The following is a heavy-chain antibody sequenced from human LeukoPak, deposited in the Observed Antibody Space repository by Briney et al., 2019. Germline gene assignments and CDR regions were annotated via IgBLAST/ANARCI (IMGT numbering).Heavy chain of an antibody. Sequence: SQTLSLTCTVSGGSISSGDYYWSWIRQPPGKGLEWIGEINHSGSTNYNPSLKSRVTISVDTSKNQFPLKLSSVTAADAALYYCARGPSSGDYDPPYKNWFDPWGQGTLVTVSS. V-gene: IGHV4-30-4*08. J-gene: IGHJ5*02. CDR2: INHSGST. CDR1: GGSISSGDYY. CDR3: ARGPSSGDYDPPYKNWFDP. D-gene: IGHD4-17*01.